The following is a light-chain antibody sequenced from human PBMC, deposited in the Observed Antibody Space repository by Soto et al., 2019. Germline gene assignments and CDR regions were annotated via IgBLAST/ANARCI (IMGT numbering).Light chain of an antibody. CDR3: QQYHNWPLFT. CDR2: GAS. Sequence: EIEMTQSPATLSVSPGDTATLSCRASQSVSSNLAWYQQKPGQAPRLLIYGASTRATGIPARFSGSGSGTEFTLTISSLQSDDFSLYYCQQYHNWPLFTFGQGTKLELK. J-gene: IGKJ2*01. CDR1: QSVSSN. V-gene: IGKV3-15*01.